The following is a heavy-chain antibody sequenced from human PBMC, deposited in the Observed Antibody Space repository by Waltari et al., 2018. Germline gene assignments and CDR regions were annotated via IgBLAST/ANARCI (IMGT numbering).Heavy chain of an antibody. CDR2: IDNGGT. CDR3: ATDWNADYIFDQ. J-gene: IGHJ4*02. D-gene: IGHD4-17*01. V-gene: IGHV3-66*01. CDR1: GLSVPTNY. Sequence: EVQLVASGGGLVQHGGSLSLPCAASGLSVPTNYMNWVRQTPMKGLEGVSVIDNGGTYYADSVKGRFTISRDTSKNTVYLQMNSLRAEDTAVYYCATDWNADYIFDQWGQGTLVTISS.